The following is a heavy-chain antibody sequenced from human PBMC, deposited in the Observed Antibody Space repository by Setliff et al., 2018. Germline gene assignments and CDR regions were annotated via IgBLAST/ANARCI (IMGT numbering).Heavy chain of an antibody. CDR1: GYTFTGYY. CDR3: ARDGIAARPGADY. D-gene: IGHD6-6*01. Sequence: ASVKVSCKASGYTFTGYYMHWVRQAPGQGLEWMGWINPNSGGTNYAQKFQGWVTMTRDTSISTAYMELSSLRSEDTAVYYCARDGIAARPGADYWGQGTLVTVSS. CDR2: INPNSGGT. V-gene: IGHV1-2*04. J-gene: IGHJ4*02.